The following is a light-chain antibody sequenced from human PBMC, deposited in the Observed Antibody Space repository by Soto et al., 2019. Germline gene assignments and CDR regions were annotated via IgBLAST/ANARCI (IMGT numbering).Light chain of an antibody. CDR3: QHDKPLS. V-gene: IGKV3-20*01. J-gene: IGKJ4*01. CDR2: GAS. Sequence: EMGLKHSPAILATSAGYRATLSFRASQSVSSSYLAWYQHKPGQAPRLLIHGASSRVTGIPDRFSGSGSGTDFTLTITRLEPEDFAVYYCQHDKPLSFGGGTMVDIK. CDR1: QSVSSSY.